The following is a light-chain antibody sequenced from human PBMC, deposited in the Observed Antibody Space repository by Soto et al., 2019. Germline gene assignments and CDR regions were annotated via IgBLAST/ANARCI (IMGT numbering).Light chain of an antibody. CDR3: QHRDNWPALT. J-gene: IGKJ4*01. CDR2: DTS. Sequence: EILLTQSPATLSVSPGETATLSCRASQSVGKFLSWYQQKPGQAPRLLIHDTSKTATDIPARFRGSGSGSDFTLTTSSLEPDDFAVYFCQHRDNWPALTLGGGATVDIK. V-gene: IGKV3-11*01. CDR1: QSVGKF.